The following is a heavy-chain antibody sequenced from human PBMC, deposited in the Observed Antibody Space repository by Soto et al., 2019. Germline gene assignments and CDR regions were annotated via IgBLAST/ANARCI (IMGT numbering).Heavy chain of an antibody. J-gene: IGHJ3*02. V-gene: IGHV1-69*10. D-gene: IGHD1-20*01. CDR1: GGTFSSYA. CDR3: ARARIGITGTYDAFDI. CDR2: IIPILGIA. Sequence: ASVKVSCKASGGTFSSYAISWVRQAPGQGLEWMGGIIPILGIANYAQKFQGRVTITADKSTSTAYMELSSLRSEDTAVYYCARARIGITGTYDAFDIWGQGTMVTVSS.